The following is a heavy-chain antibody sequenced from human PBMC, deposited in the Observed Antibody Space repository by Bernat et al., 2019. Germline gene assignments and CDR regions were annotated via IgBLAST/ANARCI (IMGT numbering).Heavy chain of an antibody. CDR1: GDSISSSTYY. CDR3: ARQRSGSYYMDAFDI. J-gene: IGHJ3*02. V-gene: IGHV4-39*01. D-gene: IGHD3-10*01. CDR2: VSNSEST. Sequence: QLQLQESGPGLVKPSETLSLTCTVSGDSISSSTYYWGWIRQPPGKGLEWIGSVSNSESTYYNPSLKSRVTISVDTSKNQFSLKLNSVTAADTAVFYCARQRSGSYYMDAFDIWGQGKMVTVSS.